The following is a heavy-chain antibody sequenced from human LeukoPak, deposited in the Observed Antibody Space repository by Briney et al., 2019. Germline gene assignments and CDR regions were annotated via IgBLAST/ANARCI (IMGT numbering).Heavy chain of an antibody. CDR2: INHSGGT. CDR3: ASGPDFDY. J-gene: IGHJ4*02. Sequence: KGLEWIGEINHSGGTNYKPSLKSRVTISVDTSKNQFSLKLSSVTAADTAVYYCASGPDFDYWGQGTLVTVSS. V-gene: IGHV4-34*01.